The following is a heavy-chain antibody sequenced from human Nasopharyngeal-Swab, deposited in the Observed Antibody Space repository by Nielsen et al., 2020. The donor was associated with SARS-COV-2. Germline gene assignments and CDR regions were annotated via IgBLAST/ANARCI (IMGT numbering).Heavy chain of an antibody. CDR3: ARDGLDYDFWSAYFMDV. V-gene: IGHV3-21*01. J-gene: IGHJ6*02. D-gene: IGHD3-3*01. CDR1: GFTFNNYN. Sequence: GGSLRLSCAASGFTFNNYNFNWVRQAPGKGLERASSISSSSSYIYYADSVKGRFTISRDNAKNSLYLQMNSLRAEDTAVYYCARDGLDYDFWSAYFMDVWGQGTTVTVSS. CDR2: ISSSSSYI.